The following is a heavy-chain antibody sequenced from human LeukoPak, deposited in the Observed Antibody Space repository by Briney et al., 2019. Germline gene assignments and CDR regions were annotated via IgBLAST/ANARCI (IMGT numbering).Heavy chain of an antibody. D-gene: IGHD3-10*01. CDR2: ISGSGGST. J-gene: IGHJ4*02. CDR3: AKSPLLLWFGELGDY. Sequence: GGSLRLSCAASGFTFSSYAMSWVRQAPGKGLEWVSAISGSGGSTYYADSVKGRFTISRDNSKNTLYLQMNSLRAEDTAVYYCAKSPLLLWFGELGDYWGQGTLVTVSS. V-gene: IGHV3-23*01. CDR1: GFTFSSYA.